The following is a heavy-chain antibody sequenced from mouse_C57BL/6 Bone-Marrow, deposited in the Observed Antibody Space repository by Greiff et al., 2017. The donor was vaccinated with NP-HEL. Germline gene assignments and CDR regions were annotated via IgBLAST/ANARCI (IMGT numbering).Heavy chain of an antibody. J-gene: IGHJ1*03. CDR3: ARERGITTVVAQGYFDV. D-gene: IGHD1-1*01. Sequence: QVQLQQPGAELVKPGASVKLSCKASGYTFTSYWMHWVKQRPGQGLEWIGMIHPNSGSTNYNEKFKSKATLTVDKSSSTAYMQFSSLTSEDSAIYYCARERGITTVVAQGYFDVWGTGTTVTVSS. V-gene: IGHV1-64*01. CDR1: GYTFTSYW. CDR2: IHPNSGST.